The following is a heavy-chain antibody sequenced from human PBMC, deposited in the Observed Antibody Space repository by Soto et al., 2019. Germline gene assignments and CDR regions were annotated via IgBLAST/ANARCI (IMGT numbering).Heavy chain of an antibody. V-gene: IGHV3-21*01. CDR3: ARDQFNWNYEEDAFDI. J-gene: IGHJ3*02. D-gene: IGHD1-7*01. CDR1: GFTFSSYS. Sequence: GGSLRLSCAASGFTFSSYSMNWVRQAPGKGLEWVSSISSSSSYIYYADSVKGRFTISRDNAKNSLYLQMNSLRAEDTAVYYCARDQFNWNYEEDAFDIWGQGTMVTVSS. CDR2: ISSSSSYI.